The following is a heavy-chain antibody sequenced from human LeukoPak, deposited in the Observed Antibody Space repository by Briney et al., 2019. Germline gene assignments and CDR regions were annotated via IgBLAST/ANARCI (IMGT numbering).Heavy chain of an antibody. CDR3: AHFWGYCTNGVCPFVGYFDY. J-gene: IGHJ4*02. CDR1: GFTFSSYG. D-gene: IGHD2-8*01. CDR2: ISYDGSNK. V-gene: IGHV3-30*03. Sequence: PGRSLRLSCAASGFTFSSYGMQWVRQAPGKGLGWVAVISYDGSNKYYADSVKGRFTISRDNSKNTLYLQMNSLRAEDTAVYYCAHFWGYCTNGVCPFVGYFDYWGQGTLVTVSS.